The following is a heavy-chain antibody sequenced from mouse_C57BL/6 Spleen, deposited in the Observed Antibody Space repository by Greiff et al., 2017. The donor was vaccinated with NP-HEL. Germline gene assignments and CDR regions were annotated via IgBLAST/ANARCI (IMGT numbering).Heavy chain of an antibody. CDR2: ISNGGGST. CDR3: ARGGSAWFAY. Sequence: EVKLVESGGGLVQPGGSLKLSCAASGFTFSDYYMYWVRQTPEKRLEWVAYISNGGGSTYYPDTVKGRFTISRDNAKNTLYLQMSRLKSEDTAMYYCARGGSAWFAYWGQGTLVTVSA. J-gene: IGHJ3*01. D-gene: IGHD1-1*01. CDR1: GFTFSDYY. V-gene: IGHV5-12*01.